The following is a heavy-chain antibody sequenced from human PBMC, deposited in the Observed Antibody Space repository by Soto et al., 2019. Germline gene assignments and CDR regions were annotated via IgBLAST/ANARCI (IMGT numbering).Heavy chain of an antibody. V-gene: IGHV1-18*01. Sequence: QVQLVQSGAEVKKPGASVKVSCKASGYTFTSSGVNWARQAPGQGLEWMGWISVYNGNTNYAQKPPGKGTMTKDTLTSTTYMELRRLRSNNTTVDSWAKTDGYSNGYWVSWGHGTLVTVSS. CDR1: GYTFTSSG. D-gene: IGHD6-19*01. CDR2: ISVYNGNT. J-gene: IGHJ4*01. CDR3: AKTDGYSNGYWVS.